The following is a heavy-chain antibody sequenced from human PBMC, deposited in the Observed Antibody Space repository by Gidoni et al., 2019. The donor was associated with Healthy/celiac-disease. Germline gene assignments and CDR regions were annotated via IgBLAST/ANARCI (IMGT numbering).Heavy chain of an antibody. J-gene: IGHJ6*02. CDR3: ARDQVGADYYYYGMDV. V-gene: IGHV3-48*02. CDR1: GFTFSSYS. CDR2: ISSSSSTI. D-gene: IGHD1-26*01. Sequence: EVQLVDSGGGLVQPGGSLRLSCAASGFTFSSYSMNWVRQAPGKGLEWVSYISSSSSTIYYADSVKGRFTISRDNAKNSLYLQMNSLRDEDTAVYYCARDQVGADYYYYGMDVWGQGTTVTVSS.